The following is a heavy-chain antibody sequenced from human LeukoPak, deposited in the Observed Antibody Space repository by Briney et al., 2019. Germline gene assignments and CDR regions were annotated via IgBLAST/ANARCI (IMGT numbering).Heavy chain of an antibody. CDR3: ARARSLFGVAFYYYYYMDV. J-gene: IGHJ6*03. CDR1: GGSISSSSYY. CDR2: IYYSGST. Sequence: PSETLSLTCTVSGGSISSSSYYWGWIRQPPGKGLEWIGSIYYSGSTYYNPSLKSRVTISVDTSKNQFSLKLSSVTAADTAVYYCARARSLFGVAFYYYYYMDVWGKGTTVTVS. D-gene: IGHD3-3*01. V-gene: IGHV4-39*07.